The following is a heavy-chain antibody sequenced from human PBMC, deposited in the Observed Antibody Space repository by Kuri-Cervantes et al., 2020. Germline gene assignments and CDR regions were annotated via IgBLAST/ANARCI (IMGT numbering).Heavy chain of an antibody. D-gene: IGHD3-22*01. V-gene: IGHV1-2*02. J-gene: IGHJ3*02. CDR3: ARKFVEYYHDSSGYADAFDI. CDR2: IDPDRGGT. CDR1: GYSFTGYY. Sequence: ASVKVSCKASGYSFTGYYIHWVRQAPGQGLEWLGWIDPDRGGTKSAQKFQGRVTMTRDTATNTVYMELRRLRSDDTAVYYCARKFVEYYHDSSGYADAFDIWGQGTMVTVSS.